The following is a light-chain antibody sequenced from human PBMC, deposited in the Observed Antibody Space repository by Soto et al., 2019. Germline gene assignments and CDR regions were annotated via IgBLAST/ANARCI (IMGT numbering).Light chain of an antibody. CDR3: QQYFSTPYS. Sequence: DIVMTQSPDSLAVSLGERAIINCKSSQSVLYSSNNKNHLAWYQQKPGQPPKLLIYWASTRESGVPDRFSGSGSGTDFTLTISSLQAEDVAVYYCQQYFSTPYSFGQGTKLEIK. V-gene: IGKV4-1*01. J-gene: IGKJ2*01. CDR2: WAS. CDR1: QSVLYSSNNKNH.